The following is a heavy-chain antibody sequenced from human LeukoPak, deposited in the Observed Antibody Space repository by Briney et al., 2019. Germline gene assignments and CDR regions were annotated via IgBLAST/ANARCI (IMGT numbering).Heavy chain of an antibody. CDR1: GYTFTSYA. V-gene: IGHV1-3*01. CDR3: ARNMIRGVIYFDY. CDR2: INADNGNT. D-gene: IGHD3-10*01. Sequence: ASVKVSCKASGYTFTSYAMHWVRQAPGQRLEWMGWINADNGNTKYSQKFQGRVTITRDTSASTAYMELSSLRSEDTAVYYCARNMIRGVIYFDYWGQGTLVTVSS. J-gene: IGHJ4*02.